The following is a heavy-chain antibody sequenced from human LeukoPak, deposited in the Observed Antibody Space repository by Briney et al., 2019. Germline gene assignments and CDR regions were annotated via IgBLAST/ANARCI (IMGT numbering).Heavy chain of an antibody. CDR1: GITFSRFW. Sequence: GGSLRLSCAASGITFSRFWMSWVRQAPGKGLQWVANINQDGSEKYYVDSVKGRFTISRDNAKNSLYLQMNSLRAEDTAVYYCATTKIWSGYYSSGYYFDYWGQGTLVTVSS. CDR2: INQDGSEK. J-gene: IGHJ4*02. D-gene: IGHD3-3*01. V-gene: IGHV3-7*01. CDR3: ATTKIWSGYYSSGYYFDY.